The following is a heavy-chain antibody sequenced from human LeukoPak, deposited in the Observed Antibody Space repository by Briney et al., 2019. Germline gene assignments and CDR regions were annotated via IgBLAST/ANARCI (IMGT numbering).Heavy chain of an antibody. D-gene: IGHD3-3*01. V-gene: IGHV4-39*07. Sequence: SETLSLTCTVSGGSISSSSYYWGWIRQPPGKGLEWIGSIYYSGSTYYNPSLKSRVTISVDTSKNQFSLKLSSVTAADTAVYYCARDRMSYYDFWSGEFDHWGQGTLVTVSS. CDR2: IYYSGST. J-gene: IGHJ4*02. CDR1: GGSISSSSYY. CDR3: ARDRMSYYDFWSGEFDH.